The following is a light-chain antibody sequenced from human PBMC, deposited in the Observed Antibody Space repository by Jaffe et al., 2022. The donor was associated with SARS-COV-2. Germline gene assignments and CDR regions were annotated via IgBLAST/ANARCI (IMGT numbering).Light chain of an antibody. CDR2: SNS. J-gene: IGLJ1*01. V-gene: IGLV1-44*01. CDR3: AAWDDSLNGYV. CDR1: SSNIGSNT. Sequence: QSVLTQSPSASGTPGQRVTISCSGSSSNIGSNTVNWYQQLPGTAPKLLIYSNSQRPSGVPDRFSGSKSGTSVSLAISELQSEDEADYYCAAWDDSLNGYVFGTGTKVTVL.